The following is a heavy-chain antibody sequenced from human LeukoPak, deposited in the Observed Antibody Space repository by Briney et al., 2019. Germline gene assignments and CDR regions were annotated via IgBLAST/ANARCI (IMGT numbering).Heavy chain of an antibody. Sequence: NPGGSLRLSCAASGFTFSSYSMNWVRQAPGKGLEWVSSISSSSSYIYYADSVKGLFTISRDNSKNTLYLQMNRLRAEDTAVYYCAKDPIWWNYFDYWVQGTLVTVSS. CDR2: ISSSSSYI. D-gene: IGHD2-8*02. CDR3: AKDPIWWNYFDY. CDR1: GFTFSSYS. V-gene: IGHV3-21*01. J-gene: IGHJ4*02.